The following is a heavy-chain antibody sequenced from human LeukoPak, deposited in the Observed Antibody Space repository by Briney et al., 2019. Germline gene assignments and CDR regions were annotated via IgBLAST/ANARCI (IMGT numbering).Heavy chain of an antibody. Sequence: GGSLRLSCAASGFTFDDYAMHWVRQAPGKGLGWVSGISWNSGSIGYADSVKGRFTISRDNAKNPLCLQMNSLRAEDTALYYCAKDTASLGMVPGHTAFDIWGQGTMVTVSS. J-gene: IGHJ3*02. V-gene: IGHV3-9*01. CDR1: GFTFDDYA. D-gene: IGHD3-10*01. CDR2: ISWNSGSI. CDR3: AKDTASLGMVPGHTAFDI.